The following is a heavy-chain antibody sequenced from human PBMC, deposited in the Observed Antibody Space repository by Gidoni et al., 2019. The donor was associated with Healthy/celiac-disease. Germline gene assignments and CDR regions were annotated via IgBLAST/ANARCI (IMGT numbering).Heavy chain of an antibody. CDR1: GPPISSGGYY. D-gene: IGHD3-16*01. J-gene: IGHJ4*02. Sequence: QVQLPASGPGLLQSAQTLSPTCPCSGPPISSGGYYCSWIRQHPGKGLAWIRNVYYGGGTYYHPSLKSPVTRSVDTSKNQFSLKLSSVTAADTAVYYCARDRLGAYYFDYWGQGTLVTVSS. V-gene: IGHV4-31*01. CDR3: ARDRLGAYYFDY. CDR2: VYYGGGT.